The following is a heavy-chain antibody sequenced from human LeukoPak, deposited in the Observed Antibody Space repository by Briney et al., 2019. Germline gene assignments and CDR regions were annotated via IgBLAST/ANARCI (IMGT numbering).Heavy chain of an antibody. V-gene: IGHV1-18*04. J-gene: IGHJ6*02. CDR3: ATSGKVVVVPAASYYYYGMDV. D-gene: IGHD2-2*01. CDR2: ISAYNGNT. CDR1: GYTFTSYG. Sequence: GASVKVSCKASGYTFTSYGISWVRQAPGQGLEWMGWISAYNGNTNYAQKFQGRVTMTEDTSTDTAYMELSSLRSEDTAVYYCATSGKVVVVPAASYYYYGMDVWGQGTTVTVSS.